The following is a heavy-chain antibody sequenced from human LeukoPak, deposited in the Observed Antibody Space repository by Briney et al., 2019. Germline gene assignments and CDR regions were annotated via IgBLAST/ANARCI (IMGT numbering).Heavy chain of an antibody. CDR2: ISSSSSYI. CDR1: GFTFSSYA. Sequence: PGGSLRLSCAASGFTFSSYAMSWVRQAPGKGLEWVSSISSSSSYIYYADSVKGRFTISRDNAKNSLYLQMNSLRAEDTAVYYCARTRWVRENWFDPWGQGTLVTVSS. CDR3: ARTRWVRENWFDP. J-gene: IGHJ5*02. V-gene: IGHV3-21*01. D-gene: IGHD3-10*01.